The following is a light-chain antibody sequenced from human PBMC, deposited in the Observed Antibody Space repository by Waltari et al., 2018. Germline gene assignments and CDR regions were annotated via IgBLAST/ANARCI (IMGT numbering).Light chain of an antibody. CDR2: DAS. CDR1: QSISRF. V-gene: IGKV3-20*01. CDR3: QKYGSLPAT. Sequence: EIMLTQSPGTLSLSPGERATLSCRASQSISRFLAWYQQKPGQAPRLLSYDASTRATGIPDRFSGSGSGTDFSLTINRLEPEDIAVYYCQKYGSLPATFGQGTKVEIK. J-gene: IGKJ1*01.